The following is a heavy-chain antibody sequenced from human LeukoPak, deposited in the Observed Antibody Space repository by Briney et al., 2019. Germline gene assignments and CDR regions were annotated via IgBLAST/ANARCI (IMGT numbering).Heavy chain of an antibody. D-gene: IGHD5-12*01. V-gene: IGHV3-48*03. CDR2: ISSSGSTT. CDR3: ARVGHIGYDDAFDI. J-gene: IGHJ3*02. CDR1: GFTFKNYE. Sequence: GGSLGLSCAASGFTFKNYELNWVRQAPGKGLEWLSYISSSGSTTSYADSVKGRFTISRDNAKNSLYLQVSSLRAGDTAVYYCARVGHIGYDDAFDIWGQGTMVTVSS.